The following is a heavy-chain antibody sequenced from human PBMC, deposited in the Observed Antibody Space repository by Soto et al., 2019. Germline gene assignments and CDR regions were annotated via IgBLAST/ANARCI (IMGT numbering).Heavy chain of an antibody. D-gene: IGHD3-9*01. CDR2: IYYSGST. J-gene: IGHJ5*02. V-gene: IGHV4-39*01. Sequence: SETLSLTCKVSGDSISRANYYWGWIRQPPGMGLEWFGSIYYSGSTIYNPSLESRVTVSVDTSNNQFSLKLTSVTATDTAVYYCARQDYNFLTGFYWFDPWGQGTLVTVSS. CDR3: ARQDYNFLTGFYWFDP. CDR1: GDSISRANYY.